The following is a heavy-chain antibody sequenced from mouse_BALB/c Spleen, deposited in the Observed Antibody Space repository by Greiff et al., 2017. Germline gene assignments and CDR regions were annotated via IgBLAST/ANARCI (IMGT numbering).Heavy chain of an antibody. CDR1: GYTFSSYW. Sequence: QVQLKESGAELMKPGASVKISCKATGYTFSSYWIEWVKQRPGHGLEWIGEILPGSGSTNYNEKFKGKATFTADTSSNTAYMQLSSLTSEDSAVYYCARLRRFYAMDYWGQGTSVTVSS. D-gene: IGHD1-1*01. V-gene: IGHV1-9*01. CDR2: ILPGSGST. CDR3: ARLRRFYAMDY. J-gene: IGHJ4*01.